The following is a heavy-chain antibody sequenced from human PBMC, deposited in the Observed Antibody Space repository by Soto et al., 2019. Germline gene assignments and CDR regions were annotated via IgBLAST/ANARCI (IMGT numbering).Heavy chain of an antibody. J-gene: IGHJ4*02. CDR1: GFTFSRSP. CDR2: ISADGSSQ. D-gene: IGHD2-15*01. Sequence: QVQLVESGGGEVQPGTSLRLSCAASGFTFSRSPMHWVRQAPGKGLDWVGLISADGSSQHYAASVRGRFIISRDTFRNTVSLQMDRLRPEDTAVYYCARPVVAGTPDYWGQGTLVSVSS. CDR3: ARPVVAGTPDY. V-gene: IGHV3-30-3*01.